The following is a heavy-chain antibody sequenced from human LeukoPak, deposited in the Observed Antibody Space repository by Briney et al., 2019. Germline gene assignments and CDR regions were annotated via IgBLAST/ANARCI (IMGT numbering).Heavy chain of an antibody. CDR2: INPSGGST. Sequence: EASVKVSWKASGYTFTSYYMHWVRQAPGQGLEWMGIINPSGGSTSYAQKFQGRVTMTRDTSTSTVYMELSSLRSEDTAVYYCARPYCSSTSCYEYSLGYWGQGTLVTVSS. V-gene: IGHV1-46*01. J-gene: IGHJ4*02. CDR3: ARPYCSSTSCYEYSLGY. CDR1: GYTFTSYY. D-gene: IGHD2-2*01.